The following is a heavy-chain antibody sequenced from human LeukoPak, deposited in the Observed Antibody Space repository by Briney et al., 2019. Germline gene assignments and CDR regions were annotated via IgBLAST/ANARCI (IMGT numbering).Heavy chain of an antibody. J-gene: IGHJ3*02. V-gene: IGHV4-59*11. CDR2: ICYIGSA. D-gene: IGHD4-17*01. CDR3: ARDPTTVTKVLDI. Sequence: SETLSLTCTVSGVSMRSHYWSWVRQPPGKGLEGMGDICYIGSANSHPSLKSRVTISVDTSTDQFSLKLSSVTAADTAVYYCARDPTTVTKVLDIWGRETMVTVS. CDR1: GVSMRSHY.